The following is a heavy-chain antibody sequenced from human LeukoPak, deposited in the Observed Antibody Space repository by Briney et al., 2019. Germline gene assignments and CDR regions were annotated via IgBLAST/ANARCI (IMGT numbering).Heavy chain of an antibody. V-gene: IGHV4-39*07. Sequence: SDTLSLTCTVSGGSISSNYYWGWIRQPPGKGLEWIGSIYYSGITYYNPSLKSRVTISVDTSKNQFSLKLSSVTAADTAVYYCASDQNFWGQGTLVTVSS. CDR2: IYYSGIT. CDR1: GGSISSNYY. CDR3: ASDQNF. J-gene: IGHJ4*02.